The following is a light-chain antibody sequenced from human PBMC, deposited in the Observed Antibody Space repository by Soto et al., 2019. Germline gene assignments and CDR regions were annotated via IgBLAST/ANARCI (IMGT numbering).Light chain of an antibody. V-gene: IGKV1-39*01. J-gene: IGKJ1*01. CDR1: QSITSY. CDR2: AAS. CDR3: QQRYSTRT. Sequence: DIQMTQSPSSLSASVGDRVTITCRASQSITSYLNWYQQKPGKAPNLLIYAASSLQSEVPSRFSGSGSGTDFTLTISSLQREDFATYYCQQRYSTRTFGQGTKVELK.